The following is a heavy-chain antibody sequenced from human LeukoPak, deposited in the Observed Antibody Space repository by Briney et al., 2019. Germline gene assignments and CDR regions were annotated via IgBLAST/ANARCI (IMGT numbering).Heavy chain of an antibody. J-gene: IGHJ4*02. V-gene: IGHV3-30*18. CDR1: GFTFSSYG. D-gene: IGHD3-16*02. CDR3: AKAEVIYFDY. Sequence: GGSLRLSCAASGFTFSSYGMHWVRQAPGKGLEWVAVISYDGSNKYYADSVKGRFTISRDNSKNTLYLQMNSLRAEDTAVYYCAKAEVIYFDYWGQGTLVTVSS. CDR2: ISYDGSNK.